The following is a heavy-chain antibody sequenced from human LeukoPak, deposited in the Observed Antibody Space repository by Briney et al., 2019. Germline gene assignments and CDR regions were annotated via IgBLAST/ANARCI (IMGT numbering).Heavy chain of an antibody. Sequence: SETLSLTCTVSGGSISSSSYYWGWIRQPPGKGLEWIGGIYYSGSTYYNPSLRSRVTISVDTSKNQFSLKLSSVTAADTAVYYCARQPYGHYFDYWGQGTLVTVSS. D-gene: IGHD4-17*01. CDR1: GGSISSSSYY. CDR3: ARQPYGHYFDY. V-gene: IGHV4-39*01. J-gene: IGHJ4*02. CDR2: IYYSGST.